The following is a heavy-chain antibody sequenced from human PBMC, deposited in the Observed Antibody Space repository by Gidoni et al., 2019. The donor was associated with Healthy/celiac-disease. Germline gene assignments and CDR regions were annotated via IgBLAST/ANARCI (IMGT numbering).Heavy chain of an antibody. CDR3: ARYLALYSYGYKLRFRPSYGMDV. J-gene: IGHJ6*02. CDR1: GGSFSGYY. CDR2: INHSGST. Sequence: QVQLQQWGAGLLKPSETLSLTCAVYGGSFSGYYWIWIRQPPGKGLEWIGEINHSGSTNYNPSLKSRVTISVDTSKNQFSLKLSSVTAADTAVYYCARYLALYSYGYKLRFRPSYGMDVWGQGTTVTVSS. V-gene: IGHV4-34*01. D-gene: IGHD5-18*01.